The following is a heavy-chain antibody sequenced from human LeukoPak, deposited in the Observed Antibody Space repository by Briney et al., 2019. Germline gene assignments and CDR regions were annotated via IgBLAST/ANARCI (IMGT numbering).Heavy chain of an antibody. J-gene: IGHJ4*02. Sequence: SETLSLTCTVSGGSISSDYWSWIRQPPGKGLEWIGYIYYSETVNYNPSLKSRVTISVDTSKTQFSLKLSSVTAADTAVYYCATPGETWGPFDYWGQGTLVTVSS. D-gene: IGHD7-27*01. V-gene: IGHV4-59*01. CDR3: ATPGETWGPFDY. CDR2: IYYSETV. CDR1: GGSISSDY.